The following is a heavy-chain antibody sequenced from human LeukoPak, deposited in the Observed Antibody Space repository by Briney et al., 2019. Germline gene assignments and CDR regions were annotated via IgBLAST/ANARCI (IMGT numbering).Heavy chain of an antibody. Sequence: SETLSLTCTVSGGSISSGSYYWSWIRQPAGKGLEWIGRIYTSGSTNYNPSLKSRVTISVDTSKNQFSLKLSSVTAADTAVYYCARLLWFDCYMDVWGKGTTVTVSS. J-gene: IGHJ6*03. CDR1: GGSISSGSYY. CDR3: ARLLWFDCYMDV. V-gene: IGHV4-61*02. D-gene: IGHD3-10*01. CDR2: IYTSGST.